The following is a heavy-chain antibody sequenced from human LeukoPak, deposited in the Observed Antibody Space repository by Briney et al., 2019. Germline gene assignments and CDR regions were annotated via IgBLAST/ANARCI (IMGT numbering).Heavy chain of an antibody. V-gene: IGHV3-30*02. CDR1: GFTFSSYG. CDR2: IRYDGSNK. CDR3: AFPGGSGWSFDY. D-gene: IGHD6-19*01. Sequence: SGGSLRLSCAASGFTFSSYGMHWVRQAPGKGLEWVAFIRYDGSNKYYADSVKGRFTTSRDNSKNTLYPQMKSLRAEDTAVYYCAFPGGSGWSFDYWGQGTLVTVSS. J-gene: IGHJ4*02.